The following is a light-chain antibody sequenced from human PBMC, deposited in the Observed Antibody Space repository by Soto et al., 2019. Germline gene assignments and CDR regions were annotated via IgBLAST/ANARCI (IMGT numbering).Light chain of an antibody. CDR3: SSYTSSTTAVV. J-gene: IGLJ2*01. V-gene: IGLV2-14*01. Sequence: QSALTQPASVSGSPGQSITISCTGTSSDLGGYNYVSWYQQHPGKAPKLMIYEVSNRPSGVSNRFSGSKSGNTASLTISGLQAEDEADYYCSSYTSSTTAVVFGGGTKVTVL. CDR2: EVS. CDR1: SSDLGGYNY.